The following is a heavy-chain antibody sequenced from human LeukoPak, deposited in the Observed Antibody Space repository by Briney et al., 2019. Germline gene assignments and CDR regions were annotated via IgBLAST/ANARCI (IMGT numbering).Heavy chain of an antibody. J-gene: IGHJ6*02. CDR2: ISAYNGNT. CDR3: ARGSIGPVGLCFGEFTYYYYGMEV. V-gene: IGHV1-18*01. CDR1: GYTFTSYG. Sequence: ASVKVSCKASGYTFTSYGISWVRQAPGQGLEWMGWISAYNGNTNYAQKLQGRVTMTTDTSTSTAYMELRSLRSDDTAVYYCARGSIGPVGLCFGEFTYYYYGMEVWGQGTTVTVSS. D-gene: IGHD3-10*01.